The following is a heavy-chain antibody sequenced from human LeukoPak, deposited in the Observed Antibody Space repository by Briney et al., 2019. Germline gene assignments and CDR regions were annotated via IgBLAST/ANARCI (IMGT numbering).Heavy chain of an antibody. CDR3: ARDPTSWQGADY. CDR1: GFSITNTNYY. J-gene: IGHJ4*02. D-gene: IGHD2-2*01. V-gene: IGHV4-39*07. CDR2: MHYSGST. Sequence: SETLSLTCTVSGFSITNTNYYWGWICQPPGKGLEWIGSMHYSGSTSYSPSLKSRVTLSIDTSKNQFSLRLSSVTAADTAVYYCARDPTSWQGADYWGQGTLVTVSS.